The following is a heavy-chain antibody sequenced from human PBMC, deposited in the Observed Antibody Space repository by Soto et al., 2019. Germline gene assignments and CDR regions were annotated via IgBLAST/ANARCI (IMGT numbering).Heavy chain of an antibody. CDR3: ARATGIAAAGTKGRYNWFDP. J-gene: IGHJ5*02. D-gene: IGHD6-13*01. Sequence: CAASGFTFSSYSMNWVRQAPGKGLEWVSSISSSSSYIYYADSVKGRFTISRDNAKNSLYLQMNSLRAEDTAVYYCARATGIAAAGTKGRYNWFDPWGQGTLVTVSS. CDR1: GFTFSSYS. CDR2: ISSSSSYI. V-gene: IGHV3-21*01.